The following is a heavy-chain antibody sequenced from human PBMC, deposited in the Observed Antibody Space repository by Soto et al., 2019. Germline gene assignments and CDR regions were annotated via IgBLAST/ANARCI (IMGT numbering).Heavy chain of an antibody. Sequence: EVQLVESGGGLVQPGGSLRLSCAASGFTFSRSWMSWVRQAPGKGLEWVANIKQDGSEKYYVDSVKGRFSISRDNAKNSLNLQMNSLRVEDTAVYYCASGIFGVFITTAPYYYYDMDVWGKGTTVTVSS. CDR1: GFTFSRSW. CDR3: ASGIFGVFITTAPYYYYDMDV. CDR2: IKQDGSEK. V-gene: IGHV3-7*01. D-gene: IGHD3-3*01. J-gene: IGHJ6*03.